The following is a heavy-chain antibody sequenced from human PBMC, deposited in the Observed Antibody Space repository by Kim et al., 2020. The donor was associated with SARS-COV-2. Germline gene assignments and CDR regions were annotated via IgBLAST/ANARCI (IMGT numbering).Heavy chain of an antibody. D-gene: IGHD3-22*01. CDR1: GFTFANFA. CDR3: AKLGDDRRLIVDR. V-gene: IGHV3-23*01. Sequence: GGSLRLSCATSGFTFANFAMAWVRQAPGKGPEWVSGVSTRGDPYYADSVKGRCTISRDSAKSMIYLQMSSLRVDDTAVSYCAKLGDDRRLIVDRWGQGTLVTVSS. CDR2: VSTRGDP. J-gene: IGHJ5*02.